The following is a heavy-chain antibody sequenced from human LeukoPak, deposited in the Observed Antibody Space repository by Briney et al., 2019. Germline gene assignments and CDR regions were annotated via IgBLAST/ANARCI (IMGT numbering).Heavy chain of an antibody. CDR3: ARGPRYSSSTDWFDP. CDR2: INTNTGNP. D-gene: IGHD6-13*01. V-gene: IGHV7-4-1*02. CDR1: GYTFTSYA. J-gene: IGHJ5*02. Sequence: GASVKVSCKASGYTFTSYAMNWVRQSPGQGLEWMGWINTNTGNPTYAQGYTGRFVFSLDTSVSTAYLQISSLKAEDTAVYYCARGPRYSSSTDWFDPWGQGTLVTVSS.